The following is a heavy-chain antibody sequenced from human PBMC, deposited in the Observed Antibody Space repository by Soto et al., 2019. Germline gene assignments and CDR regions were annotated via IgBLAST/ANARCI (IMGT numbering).Heavy chain of an antibody. Sequence: ASVKVSCKASGYTFTDYYMHWVRQAPGQGLEWMGILNANDGSASYAQKFQGRVTMTRDTSTSTVYMEMSSLSSEDTAVYYCTRGVRWSGYLFECWGQGTQVTVSS. CDR1: GYTFTDYY. D-gene: IGHD3-3*01. V-gene: IGHV1-46*03. CDR3: TRGVRWSGYLFEC. J-gene: IGHJ4*02. CDR2: LNANDGSA.